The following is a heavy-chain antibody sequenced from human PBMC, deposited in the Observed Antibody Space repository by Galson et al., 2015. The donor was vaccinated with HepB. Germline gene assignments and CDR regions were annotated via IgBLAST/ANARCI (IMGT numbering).Heavy chain of an antibody. J-gene: IGHJ4*02. V-gene: IGHV3-30-3*01. D-gene: IGHD2-21*01. Sequence: SLRLSCAASGFTFTNHAVHWVRQAPGKGLEWVAVISYNGVAQYYADSVKGRFTISRDNSKNTLYLQMNSLRDDDTAVYYCATDRGCGGECPPTLFDYWGQGTLVTVSS. CDR1: GFTFTNHA. CDR3: ATDRGCGGECPPTLFDY. CDR2: ISYNGVAQ.